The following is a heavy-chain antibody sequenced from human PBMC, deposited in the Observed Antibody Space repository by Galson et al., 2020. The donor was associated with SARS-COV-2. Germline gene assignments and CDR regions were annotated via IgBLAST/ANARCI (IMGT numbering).Heavy chain of an antibody. Sequence: GESLKISCAVSGFTFSSYWMSWVRQAPGKGLEWVANINQGGSEKYHVASVKGRFTISRDNTKNSLYLQMDSLSAEDTAVYYCARDVDYWGQGTLVTVSS. CDR3: ARDVDY. J-gene: IGHJ4*02. CDR1: GFTFSSYW. V-gene: IGHV3-7*01. CDR2: INQGGSEK.